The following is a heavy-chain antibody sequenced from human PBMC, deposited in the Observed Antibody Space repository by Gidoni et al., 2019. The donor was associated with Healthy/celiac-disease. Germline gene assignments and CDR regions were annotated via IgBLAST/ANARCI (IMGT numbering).Heavy chain of an antibody. CDR1: CGSISRSSYY. V-gene: IGHV4-39*07. CDR2: IYYRGIT. CDR3: AGDLSGDGVRYFDWLLYSDY. Sequence: QLKLQESGTGLATPSATPSLTCTVPCGSISRSSYYWGWIRQPPGKGLAWIGSIYYRGITYYNPSLKSRVTISVDTSKNQFSLKLSSVTAADTAVYYCAGDLSGDGVRYFDWLLYSDYWGQGTLVTVSS. D-gene: IGHD3-9*01. J-gene: IGHJ4*02.